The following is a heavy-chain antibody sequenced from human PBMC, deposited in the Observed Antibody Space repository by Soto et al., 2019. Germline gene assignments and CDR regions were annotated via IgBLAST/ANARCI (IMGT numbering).Heavy chain of an antibody. CDR3: ARGRERGVFSAFDY. CDR1: GDSISRGSSY. Sequence: QVRLQESGPGLVKPSQTLSLTCSVSGDSISRGSSYWSWIRQPPGKGLEWIGYNYYSGSTYYTPSLRSRVTLAGDTSKNPCSPSLRSGTAAAAAGDYWARGRERGVFSAFDYWGQGILVTVSS. D-gene: IGHD2-8*02. J-gene: IGHJ4*01. CDR2: NYYSGST. V-gene: IGHV4-30-4*01.